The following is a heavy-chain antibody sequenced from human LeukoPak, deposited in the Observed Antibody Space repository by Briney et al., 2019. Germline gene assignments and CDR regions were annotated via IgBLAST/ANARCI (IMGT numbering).Heavy chain of an antibody. CDR2: ISSSSSYI. CDR1: GFTFSSYS. D-gene: IGHD6-19*01. V-gene: IGHV3-21*01. Sequence: GGSLRLSCAASGFTFSSYSMNWVRQAPGKGLEWVSSISSSSSYIYYADSVKGRFTISRDNAKNSLYLQMNSLRAEDTAVYYCARDSAVAGFYYFDYWDQGTLVTVSS. J-gene: IGHJ4*02. CDR3: ARDSAVAGFYYFDY.